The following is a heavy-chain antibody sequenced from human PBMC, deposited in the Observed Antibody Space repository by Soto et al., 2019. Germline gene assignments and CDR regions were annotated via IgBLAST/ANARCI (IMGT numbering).Heavy chain of an antibody. V-gene: IGHV4-34*01. J-gene: IGHJ6*02. CDR2: INHSGST. CDR1: GGSFSGYY. Sequence: SETLSLTCAVYGGSFSGYYWSWIRQPPGKGLEWIGEINHSGSTNYNPSLKSRVTISVDTSKNQFSLKLSSVTAADTAVYYCARQVVVPAAIPSYYYYYGMDVWGQGTTVTVSS. D-gene: IGHD2-2*01. CDR3: ARQVVVPAAIPSYYYYYGMDV.